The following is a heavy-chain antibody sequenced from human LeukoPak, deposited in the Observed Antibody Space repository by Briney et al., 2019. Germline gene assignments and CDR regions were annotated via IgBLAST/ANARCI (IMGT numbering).Heavy chain of an antibody. CDR3: AKDSSDYYFDY. CDR1: GFTFSSYG. V-gene: IGHV3-30*02. D-gene: IGHD3-22*01. J-gene: IGHJ4*02. Sequence: GGSLRLSCAASGFTFSSYGMHWVRQAPGTGLEWVAFIWYDEITKNYADSVKGRFTISRDNSKNTLYVQMNSLRPDDTAVYYCAKDSSDYYFDYWGQGTLVTVSS. CDR2: IWYDEITK.